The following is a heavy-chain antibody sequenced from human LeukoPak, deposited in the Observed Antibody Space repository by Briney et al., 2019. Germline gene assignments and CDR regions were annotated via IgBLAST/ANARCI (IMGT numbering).Heavy chain of an antibody. CDR3: ARLYYDILTAIRN. J-gene: IGHJ4*02. D-gene: IGHD3-9*01. CDR1: GFTVRSNY. V-gene: IGHV3-53*01. CDR2: IYNDGGT. Sequence: GGSLRLSCAASGFTVRSNYMSWVRQAPGKGLEWVSIIYNDGGTYYADSVKGRFTISRDNSKNTLFLQMNGLRAEDTAVYFCARLYYDILTAIRNWGQGTLVTVSS.